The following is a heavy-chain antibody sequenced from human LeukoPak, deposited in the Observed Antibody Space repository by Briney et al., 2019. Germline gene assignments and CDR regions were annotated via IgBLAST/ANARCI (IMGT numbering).Heavy chain of an antibody. V-gene: IGHV3-53*01. CDR1: GFSVTTNY. CDR3: ARLGKGLDGGVQHAFDI. CDR2: IFSGTTT. D-gene: IGHD3-16*01. Sequence: GGSLRLSCAASGFSVTTNYMTWVRQAPGKRLDWVSVIFSGTTTYYADSVKGRFAISRDNSKNTVYLQMNSLRGEDTAVYYCARLGKGLDGGVQHAFDIWGQGTMVIVSS. J-gene: IGHJ3*02.